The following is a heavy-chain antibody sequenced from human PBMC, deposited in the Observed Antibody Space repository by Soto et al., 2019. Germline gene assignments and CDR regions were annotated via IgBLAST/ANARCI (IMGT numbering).Heavy chain of an antibody. CDR1: GYTFTGYY. CDR3: ARGFGRNSLNKARNTFDL. V-gene: IGHV1-2*04. J-gene: IGHJ4*03. CDR2: INPTSGGT. Sequence: ASVKVSCKASGYTFTGYYLHWLRQAPGQGLEWMGWINPTSGGTRYAQKFQGWVTVTRDTSNRTAYMEVTSLKFDDTAVYYCARGFGRNSLNKARNTFDLWGQATLVTVSS. D-gene: IGHD3-9*01.